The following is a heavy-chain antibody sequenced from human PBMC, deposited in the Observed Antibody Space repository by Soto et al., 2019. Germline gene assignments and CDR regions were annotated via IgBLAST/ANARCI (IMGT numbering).Heavy chain of an antibody. Sequence: QVQLVQSGVEVKKPGASVKVSCKAMGYIFTNYGLTWVRQAPGEGPEWLGWISAYNGHTKYAPKVQDRVTLTTDTSATTASVELRSLRSADAAVYYCVRGDGGYFDQWGQGTLVLVSS. CDR3: VRGDGGYFDQ. D-gene: IGHD3-16*01. V-gene: IGHV1-18*01. CDR2: ISAYNGHT. CDR1: GYIFTNYG. J-gene: IGHJ4*02.